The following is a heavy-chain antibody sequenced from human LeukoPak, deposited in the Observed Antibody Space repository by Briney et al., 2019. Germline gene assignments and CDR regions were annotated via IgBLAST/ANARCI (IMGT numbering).Heavy chain of an antibody. Sequence: GASVKVSCKASGYTFTSYGISWVRQAPGQGLEWMGWISAYNGNTNYAQKLQGRVTMTTDTSTSTAYMELRSLRSDDTAVYYCARVNGCTNGVCNSHNWFDPWGQGTLVTVSS. J-gene: IGHJ5*02. V-gene: IGHV1-18*01. CDR2: ISAYNGNT. CDR3: ARVNGCTNGVCNSHNWFDP. D-gene: IGHD2-8*01. CDR1: GYTFTSYG.